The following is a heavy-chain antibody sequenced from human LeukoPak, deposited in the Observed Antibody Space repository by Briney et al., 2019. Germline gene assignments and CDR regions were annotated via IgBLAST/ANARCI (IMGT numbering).Heavy chain of an antibody. CDR3: ARVKQQLVRLLGRDTTYYYYYYMDV. V-gene: IGHV3-7*01. Sequence: PGRSLRLSCAASGFTFSSYWMSWVRQAPGKGLEWVANIKQDGSEKHYVDSVKGRFTISRDNAKTSLFLQMNSLRAEDTAVYFCARVKQQLVRLLGRDTTYYYYYYMDVWGKGTTVTVSS. CDR2: IKQDGSEK. J-gene: IGHJ6*03. D-gene: IGHD6-13*01. CDR1: GFTFSSYW.